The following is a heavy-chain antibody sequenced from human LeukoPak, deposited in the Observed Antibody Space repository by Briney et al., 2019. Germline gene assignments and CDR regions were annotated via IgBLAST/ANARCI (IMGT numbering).Heavy chain of an antibody. Sequence: GGSLRLSCDASGFIFSDYYMSWVRQAPGKGLEWISYISNPSSTRYYADSVKGRFTISRDNAKNSLYLQMNSLRAEDTAVYYCARCGDGLPCDFDYWGQGTLVTVSS. CDR2: ISNPSSTR. J-gene: IGHJ4*02. D-gene: IGHD3-10*01. CDR3: ARCGDGLPCDFDY. V-gene: IGHV3-11*04. CDR1: GFIFSDYY.